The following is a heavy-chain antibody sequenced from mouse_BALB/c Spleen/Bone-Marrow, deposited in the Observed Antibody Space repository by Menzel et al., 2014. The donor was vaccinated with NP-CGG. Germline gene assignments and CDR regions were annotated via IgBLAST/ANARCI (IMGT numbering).Heavy chain of an antibody. CDR3: ARKDYGYNYVMDY. J-gene: IGHJ4*01. Sequence: VQLKQSGPELVKPGASVKISCKTSGYTFTEYTMHWVKQSHGKSLEWIGGINPNNGGTIYNQKFKGKATLTVDKSSXTAYMELRSLTSEDSAVYYCARKDYGYNYVMDYWGQGTSVTVSS. V-gene: IGHV1-18*01. CDR2: INPNNGGT. CDR1: GYTFTEYT. D-gene: IGHD1-2*01.